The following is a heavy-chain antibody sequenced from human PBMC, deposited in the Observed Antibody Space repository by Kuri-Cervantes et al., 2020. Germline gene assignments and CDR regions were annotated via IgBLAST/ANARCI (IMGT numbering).Heavy chain of an antibody. CDR1: GGSISSGDYY. J-gene: IGHJ4*02. Sequence: LRLSCTVSGGSISSGDYYWSWIRQPPGKGLEWIGYIYYSGSTYYNPSLKSRVTISVDTSKNQFSLKLSSVTAADTAVYYCARESYGSGSPTNYWGQGTLVTVSS. D-gene: IGHD3-10*01. V-gene: IGHV4-30-4*01. CDR2: IYYSGST. CDR3: ARESYGSGSPTNY.